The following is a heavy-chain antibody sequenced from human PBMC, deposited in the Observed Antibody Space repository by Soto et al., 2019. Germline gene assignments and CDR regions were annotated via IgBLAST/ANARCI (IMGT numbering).Heavy chain of an antibody. Sequence: SETLSLTCTVSGDSVSSGTFYWSWIRQPPGKGLEWIGDLYYKENTKYSPSLKIRVTISVDTSKNQFSLRLSSVTAADTAVYCCSRGFFNSANFFAPGEWGPGTLVTVS. CDR2: LYYKENT. CDR3: SRGFFNSANFFAPGE. V-gene: IGHV4-61*01. D-gene: IGHD3-3*01. J-gene: IGHJ4*02. CDR1: GDSVSSGTFY.